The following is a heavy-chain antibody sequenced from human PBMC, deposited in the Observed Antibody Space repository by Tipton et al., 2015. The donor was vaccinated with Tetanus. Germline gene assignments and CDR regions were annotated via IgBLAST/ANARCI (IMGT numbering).Heavy chain of an antibody. V-gene: IGHV4-30-4*01. CDR3: ARGEAYGDYPAMYFFDN. D-gene: IGHD4-17*01. CDR2: VYSTATT. J-gene: IGHJ4*02. CDR1: GDSVSTGNFY. Sequence: TLSLTCTVSGDSVSTGNFYWSWIRRPPGKGPEWIGYVYSTATTYYNPSLKSRVTISVDTSKNQFSLKLTSVTAADTAVYYCARGEAYGDYPAMYFFDNWGQGTLLTVSS.